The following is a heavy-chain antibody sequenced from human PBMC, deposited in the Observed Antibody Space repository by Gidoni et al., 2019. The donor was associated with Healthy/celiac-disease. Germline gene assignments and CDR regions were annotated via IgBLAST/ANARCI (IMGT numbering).Heavy chain of an antibody. CDR3: ARDYYDSSGYYFDY. Sequence: QVQLVQSGAAVKKPGASVKVSCKASGSPFTSYYMHWVRQAPGQGLEWMGIINPSGGSTSYGKKFQGRVTMTRDTSTSTVYMELSSLGSEDTAVYYCARDYYDSSGYYFDYWGQGTLVTVSS. CDR1: GSPFTSYY. J-gene: IGHJ4*02. CDR2: INPSGGST. V-gene: IGHV1-46*01. D-gene: IGHD3-22*01.